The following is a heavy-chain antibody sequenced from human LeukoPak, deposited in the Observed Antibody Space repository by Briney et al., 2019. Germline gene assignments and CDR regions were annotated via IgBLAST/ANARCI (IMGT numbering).Heavy chain of an antibody. D-gene: IGHD1-7*01. CDR1: GGSFSHYY. V-gene: IGHV4-34*01. J-gene: IGHJ6*03. Sequence: SETLSLTCAVYGGSFSHYYWSWIRQSPGMGLEWIGEINDSGTINYNPSLMSRVAISVDKSKNQFSLKLTSATAADTAVYYCARRWNYGRNYYIDVWGKGATVSVSS. CDR2: INDSGTI. CDR3: ARRWNYGRNYYIDV.